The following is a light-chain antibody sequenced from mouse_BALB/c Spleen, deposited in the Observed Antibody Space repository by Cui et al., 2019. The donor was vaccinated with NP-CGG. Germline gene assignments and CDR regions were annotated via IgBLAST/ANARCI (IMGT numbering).Light chain of an antibody. J-gene: IGLJ1*01. CDR2: GTN. CDR3: ALWYSNHWV. CDR1: IGAVTTSNY. V-gene: IGLV1*01. Sequence: HAVVTQESARTTPPGETVTLTCRSSIGAVTTSNYANWVQERPDHLFTGLIGGTNNRAPGVPARFSGSLIGDKAALTITGAQTEDEAIYFCALWYSNHWVFGGGTKLTVL.